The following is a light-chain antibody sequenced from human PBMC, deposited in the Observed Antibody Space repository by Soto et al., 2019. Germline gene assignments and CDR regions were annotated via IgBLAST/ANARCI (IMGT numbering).Light chain of an antibody. CDR3: HNWGTGIRV. CDR1: SGHSSYA. V-gene: IGLV4-69*01. Sequence: QSVLTQSPSASASLGASVKLTCTLSSGHSSYAIAWHQQQPEKGPRYLMKLNSDGSHSKGDGIPDRFSGSSSGAARYLTISRVQSEDEADYYCHNWGTGIRVFGGGTKLTVL. CDR2: LNSDGSH. J-gene: IGLJ3*02.